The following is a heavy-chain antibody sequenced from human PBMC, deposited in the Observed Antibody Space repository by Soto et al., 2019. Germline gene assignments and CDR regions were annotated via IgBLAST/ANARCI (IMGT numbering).Heavy chain of an antibody. Sequence: GASAKVSCKASGYTFTGYYMHSVRQATEQRLEWMGWINPNSGGTNYAQKFQGWVTMTRDTSISTAYMELSRLRSDDTAVYYCARGGYSFSGGPEANYYYYYMDVWGKGTTVTVSS. D-gene: IGHD5-18*01. J-gene: IGHJ6*03. CDR1: GYTFTGYY. V-gene: IGHV1-2*04. CDR3: ARGGYSFSGGPEANYYYYYMDV. CDR2: INPNSGGT.